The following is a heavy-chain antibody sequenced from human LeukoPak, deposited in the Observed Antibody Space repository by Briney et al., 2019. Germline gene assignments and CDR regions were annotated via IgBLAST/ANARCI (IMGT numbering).Heavy chain of an antibody. CDR2: INHNGNVN. CDR3: ARVNWGLDY. V-gene: IGHV3-7*03. D-gene: IGHD7-27*01. Sequence: GGSLRLSCAASGFTFSSYWMNWARQAPGKGLEWVASINHNGNVNYYVDSVKGRFTISRDNAKNSLYLQMNSLRAEDTAVYYCARVNWGLDYWGQGTLVTVSS. CDR1: GFTFSSYW. J-gene: IGHJ4*02.